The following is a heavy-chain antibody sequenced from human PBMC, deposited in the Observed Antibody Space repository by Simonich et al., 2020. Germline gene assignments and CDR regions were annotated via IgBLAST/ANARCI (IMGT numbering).Heavy chain of an antibody. V-gene: IGHV3-74*01. CDR3: ARNRLDY. Sequence: EVQLVESGGGLVQPGGSLRLSCAASGFTFSSYWMHWVRQAPGKGVGWVARMKSGGISTDNADSGKGRFTISRDNAKNTLYLQMNSLRAEDTAVYYCARNRLDYWGQGTLVTVSS. CDR1: GFTFSSYW. J-gene: IGHJ4*02. CDR2: MKSGGIST.